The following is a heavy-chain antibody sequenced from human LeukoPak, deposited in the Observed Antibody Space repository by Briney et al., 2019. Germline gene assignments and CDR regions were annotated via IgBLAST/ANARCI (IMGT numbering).Heavy chain of an antibody. CDR2: INLSGST. V-gene: IGHV4-34*01. CDR3: AREKGYCSSTSCFRRRNGFDY. Sequence: SGTLSLTCAVYGGSFCGYYWSWIRDPPGKGVEWSGEINLSGSTNYNPSLKSRVTISVDTSKNQFSLKLSSVTAADTAVYYCAREKGYCSSTSCFRRRNGFDYWGQGTLVTVSS. CDR1: GGSFCGYY. D-gene: IGHD2-2*01. J-gene: IGHJ4*02.